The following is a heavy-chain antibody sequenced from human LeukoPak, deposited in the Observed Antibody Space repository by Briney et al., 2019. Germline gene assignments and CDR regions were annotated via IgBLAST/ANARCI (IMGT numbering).Heavy chain of an antibody. CDR1: GYTFTNYW. J-gene: IGHJ4*02. Sequence: GESLKISCKGSGYTFTNYWIGWVRQMPGKGLEWMGILYPGDSDTRYSPSFQGQVTISADKSISTAYLQWSSLKASDTAMYYCTSAGGGSYSGFDYWGQGTLVTVSS. CDR2: LYPGDSDT. CDR3: TSAGGGSYSGFDY. D-gene: IGHD1-26*01. V-gene: IGHV5-51*01.